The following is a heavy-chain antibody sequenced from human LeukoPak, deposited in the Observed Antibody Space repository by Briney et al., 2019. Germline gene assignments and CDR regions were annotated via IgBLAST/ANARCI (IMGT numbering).Heavy chain of an antibody. CDR1: GGSFTGYY. CDR3: ARGRNRWPFDY. J-gene: IGHJ4*02. V-gene: IGHV4-34*01. D-gene: IGHD2/OR15-2a*01. Sequence: SETLSLTCAVYGGSFTGYYWSWIRQPPGKGLEWIAEINQSGSTNYNPSLKSRVTISVDTSKNQFSLNLSSVTAADTAVYYCARGRNRWPFDYWGQGTLVTVSS. CDR2: INQSGST.